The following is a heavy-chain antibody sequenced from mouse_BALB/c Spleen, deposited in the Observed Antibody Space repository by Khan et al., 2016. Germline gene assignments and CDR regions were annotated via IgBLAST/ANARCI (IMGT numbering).Heavy chain of an antibody. D-gene: IGHD2-4*01. Sequence: VQLQQPGAELVKPGASVKLSCTATGFNIKDTYMHWVKQRPEQGLEWIGRIDPANGNTKYDPKFQGKATITADTSSNTAYLQLSSLTSEDTAVYYVARAHYDYDVGFAYWGQGTLVTVSA. V-gene: IGHV14-3*02. CDR1: GFNIKDTY. CDR3: ARAHYDYDVGFAY. CDR2: IDPANGNT. J-gene: IGHJ3*01.